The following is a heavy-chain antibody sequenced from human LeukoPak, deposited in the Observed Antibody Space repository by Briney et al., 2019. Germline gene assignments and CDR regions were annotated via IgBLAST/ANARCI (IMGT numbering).Heavy chain of an antibody. Sequence: GASVKVSCKASGYSFTMYGISWVRQAPGQGLEWMGWISGFNAYTNYAQKLQGRVTMTTDTSTSTAYMEVRGLRSDDTAVYYCARVDSSGYHSDYWGQGTLVTVSS. D-gene: IGHD3-22*01. V-gene: IGHV1-18*01. CDR2: ISGFNAYT. CDR3: ARVDSSGYHSDY. J-gene: IGHJ4*02. CDR1: GYSFTMYG.